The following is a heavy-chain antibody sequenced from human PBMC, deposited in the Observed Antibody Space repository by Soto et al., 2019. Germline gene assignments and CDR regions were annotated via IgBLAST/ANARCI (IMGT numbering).Heavy chain of an antibody. CDR1: GGSINSGGYY. J-gene: IGHJ4*02. CDR3: ARGRDLLTGYSFDY. D-gene: IGHD3-9*01. V-gene: IGHV4-31*03. Sequence: QVQLQESGPGLVKPSQTLSLTCTVSGGSINSGGYYWSWIRQHPGKGLEWIGYIYYSGNTYYNPSLESRLTISIDTPKNQFSLKLSSVTAADTAVYFCARGRDLLTGYSFDYWGQGTLVTVSS. CDR2: IYYSGNT.